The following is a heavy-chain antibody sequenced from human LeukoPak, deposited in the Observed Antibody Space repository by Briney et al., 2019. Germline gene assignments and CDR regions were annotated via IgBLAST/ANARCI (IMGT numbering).Heavy chain of an antibody. Sequence: SETLSLTCIVSGVSINGRYWGWIRQPAGKGLEWIGHIYSSGSTYYNPSLNSRVTMSVDTSANHFYLRLTSVTAADTALYYCARRWTVENTFDVWGQGTMVTVSS. CDR3: ARRWTVENTFDV. J-gene: IGHJ3*01. D-gene: IGHD3/OR15-3a*01. CDR1: GVSINGRY. CDR2: IYSSGST. V-gene: IGHV4-4*07.